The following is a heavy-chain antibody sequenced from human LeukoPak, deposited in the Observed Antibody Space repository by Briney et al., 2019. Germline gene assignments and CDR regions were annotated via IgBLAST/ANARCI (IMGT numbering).Heavy chain of an antibody. J-gene: IGHJ4*02. CDR1: GGSISSSSYY. D-gene: IGHD1-26*01. CDR3: ARRSSLGGSYYFSFDY. Sequence: ASETLSLTCTVSGGSISSSSYYWGWIRQPPGKGLEWIGSIYYSGSTYYNPSLKSRVTISVDTSKNQFSLKLSSVTAADTAVYYCARRSSLGGSYYFSFDYWGQGTLVTVSS. CDR2: IYYSGST. V-gene: IGHV4-39*01.